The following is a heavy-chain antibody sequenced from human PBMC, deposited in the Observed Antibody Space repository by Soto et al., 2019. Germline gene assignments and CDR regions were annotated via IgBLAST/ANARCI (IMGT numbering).Heavy chain of an antibody. J-gene: IGHJ5*02. CDR1: GGTFSTYT. V-gene: IGHV1-69*08. CDR3: AGDPDSHYNDSHASSYP. CDR2: IIPIIGII. D-gene: IGHD3-22*01. Sequence: QVQLVQSGTEVKKPGSSVKVSCKASGGTFSTYTITWVRQAPGQGLEWMGRIIPIIGIINYAQKFQGGVTITADKFTGTAYMELTRLRSDDTAVYYCAGDPDSHYNDSHASSYPWGQGTLVTVSS.